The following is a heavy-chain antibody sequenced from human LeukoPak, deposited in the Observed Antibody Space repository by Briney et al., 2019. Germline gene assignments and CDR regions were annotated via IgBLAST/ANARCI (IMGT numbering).Heavy chain of an antibody. J-gene: IGHJ4*02. CDR2: IYHSGST. CDR1: GGSISSGGYS. Sequence: PSETLSLTCAVSGGSISSGGYSWSWIRQPPGKGLEWIGYIYHSGSTYYNPSLKSRVTISVDRSKNRFSLKLSSVTAADTAVYYCARGSLTGALTFDYWGQGTLVTVSS. V-gene: IGHV4-30-2*01. D-gene: IGHD2-15*01. CDR3: ARGSLTGALTFDY.